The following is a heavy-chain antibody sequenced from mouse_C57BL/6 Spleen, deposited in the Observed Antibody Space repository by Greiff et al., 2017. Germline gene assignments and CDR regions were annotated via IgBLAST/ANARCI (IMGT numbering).Heavy chain of an antibody. D-gene: IGHD2-2*01. CDR3: ARNYYGYDPFFDY. CDR2: IDPSDSET. V-gene: IGHV1-52*01. CDR1: GYTFTSYW. Sequence: VQLQQPGAELVRPGSSVKLSCKASGYTFTSYWMHWVKQRPIQGLEWIGNIDPSDSETHYNQKFKDKATLTVEKSSSTAYMQLSSLTSEDSAVYYCARNYYGYDPFFDYWGQGTTLTVSS. J-gene: IGHJ2*01.